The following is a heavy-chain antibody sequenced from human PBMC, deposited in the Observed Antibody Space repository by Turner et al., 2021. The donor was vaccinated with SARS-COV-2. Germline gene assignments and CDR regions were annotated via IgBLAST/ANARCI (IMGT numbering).Heavy chain of an antibody. Sequence: QVQLVESGGGVVQPGRSLRLSCAASGFTFSSYGMHWVRQAPGKGLEWVAVISYVGSNKYYADSVKGRFTISRDNSKNTLYLQRNSLRAEDTAVYYCAKGGYSGSTFDYWGQGTLVTVSS. CDR3: AKGGYSGSTFDY. CDR2: ISYVGSNK. V-gene: IGHV3-30*18. CDR1: GFTFSSYG. D-gene: IGHD1-26*01. J-gene: IGHJ4*02.